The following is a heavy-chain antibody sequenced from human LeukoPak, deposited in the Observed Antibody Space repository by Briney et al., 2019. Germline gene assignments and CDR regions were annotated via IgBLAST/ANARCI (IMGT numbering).Heavy chain of an antibody. CDR3: ITFSMIVVVITD. Sequence: GGSLRLSCAASGFTFSNAWMSWVRQAPGKGLEWVGRIKSKPDGGTTDYAAPVKGRLTISRDDSKNTLYLQMNSLKTEDTAVYYCITFSMIVVVITDWGQGTLVTVSS. J-gene: IGHJ4*02. CDR1: GFTFSNAW. D-gene: IGHD3-22*01. V-gene: IGHV3-15*01. CDR2: IKSKPDGGTT.